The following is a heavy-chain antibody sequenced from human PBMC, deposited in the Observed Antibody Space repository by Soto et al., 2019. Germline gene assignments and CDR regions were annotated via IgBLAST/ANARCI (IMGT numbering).Heavy chain of an antibody. CDR2: INAGNGNT. V-gene: IGHV1-3*01. CDR1: GYTFTSYY. J-gene: IGHJ4*02. CDR3: ARSIVVVTALDY. D-gene: IGHD2-21*02. Sequence: ASVKVACKASGYTFTSYYMHWVRQAPGQRLEWMGWINAGNGNTKYSQKFQGRVTITRDTSASTAYMELSSLRSEDTAVYYCARSIVVVTALDYWGQGTLVTVSS.